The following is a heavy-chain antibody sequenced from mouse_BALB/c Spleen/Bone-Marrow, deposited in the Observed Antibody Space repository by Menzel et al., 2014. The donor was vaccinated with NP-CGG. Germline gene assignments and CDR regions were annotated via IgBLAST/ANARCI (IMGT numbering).Heavy chain of an antibody. D-gene: IGHD2-4*01. J-gene: IGHJ1*01. CDR3: AREIINDYHWYFDV. CDR1: GFTFTDYY. CDR2: IRNKANGYTT. V-gene: IGHV7-3*02. Sequence: DVKLVESGGGLVQPGGSLRLSCATSGFTFTDYYMSWVRQPPGKALEWLGFIRNKANGYTTEYSASVKGRFTISRDNSQSILYLQTNTLRAEDSATYYCAREIINDYHWYFDVWGAGTTFTVSS.